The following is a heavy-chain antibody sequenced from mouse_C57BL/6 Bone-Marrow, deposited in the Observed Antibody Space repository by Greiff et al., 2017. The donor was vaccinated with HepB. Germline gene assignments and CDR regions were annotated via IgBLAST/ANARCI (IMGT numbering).Heavy chain of an antibody. CDR1: GYTFTDYY. CDR3: ARGYYSFAY. Sequence: EVQLQQSGPVLVKPGASVKMSCKASGYTFTDYYMNWVKQSHGKSLEWIGVINPYNGGTSYNQKLKGKATLTVDKSSSTAYMELNSLASEDSAVYYCARGYYSFAYWGQGTLVTVSA. V-gene: IGHV1-19*01. CDR2: INPYNGGT. D-gene: IGHD1-1*01. J-gene: IGHJ3*01.